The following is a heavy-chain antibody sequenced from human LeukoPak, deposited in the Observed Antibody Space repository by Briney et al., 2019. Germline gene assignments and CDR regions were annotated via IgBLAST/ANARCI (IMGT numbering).Heavy chain of an antibody. CDR1: GFTFSAYG. Sequence: GGSLRLSCAASGFTFSAYGMHWVRQAPGKGLVWVAVIWFDGSNKYYADSVKGRFTISRDNSKNTLYLQMNSLRAEDTAVYYCASAAGPFDNWGQGTLVTVSS. CDR2: IWFDGSNK. CDR3: ASAAGPFDN. J-gene: IGHJ4*02. D-gene: IGHD6-13*01. V-gene: IGHV3-33*01.